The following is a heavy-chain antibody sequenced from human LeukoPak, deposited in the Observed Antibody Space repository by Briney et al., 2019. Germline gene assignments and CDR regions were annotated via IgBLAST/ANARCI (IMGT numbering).Heavy chain of an antibody. CDR1: GFTFDVYG. CDR2: INWNGGST. Sequence: SGGSLRLSCAASGFTFDVYGMSWVRQAPGKGLEWVSGINWNGGSTGYADSVKGRFTISIDNAKNSLYLQMNSLRAEDTALYHCARAAPDLYYYYGMDVWGQGTTVTVSS. J-gene: IGHJ6*02. V-gene: IGHV3-20*01. D-gene: IGHD1-14*01. CDR3: ARAAPDLYYYYGMDV.